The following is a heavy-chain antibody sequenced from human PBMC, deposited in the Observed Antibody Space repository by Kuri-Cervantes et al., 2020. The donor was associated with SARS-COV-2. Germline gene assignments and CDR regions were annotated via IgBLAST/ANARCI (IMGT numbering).Heavy chain of an antibody. CDR1: GYTFTSYA. V-gene: IGHV1-3*01. D-gene: IGHD6-19*01. J-gene: IGHJ6*02. CDR3: ARGVSVAGGAGMDV. CDR2: INAGNGNT. Sequence: ASVKVSCKASGYTFTSYAMHWVRQAPGQRLEWMGWINAGNGNTKYSQKFQGRVTITRDTSASTAYMDLRSLRADDTAVYYCARGVSVAGGAGMDVWGQGTTVNGSS.